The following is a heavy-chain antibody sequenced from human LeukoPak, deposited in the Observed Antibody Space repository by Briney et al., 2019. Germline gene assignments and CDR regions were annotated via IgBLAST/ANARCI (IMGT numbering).Heavy chain of an antibody. CDR3: ARKFGDSCFN. CDR2: ISWNGGST. V-gene: IGHV3-20*04. J-gene: IGHJ4*02. Sequence: SGGSLRLSCAASGFTFDDYAMTWVRHAPGKGLEWVSYISWNGGSTSYADSVKGRFTISRDNADKSLYLQMNSLRAEDTALYCCARKFGDSCFNWGQGTLVTVSS. D-gene: IGHD2-15*01. CDR1: GFTFDDYA.